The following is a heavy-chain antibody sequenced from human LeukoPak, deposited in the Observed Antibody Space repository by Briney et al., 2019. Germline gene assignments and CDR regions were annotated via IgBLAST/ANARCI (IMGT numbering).Heavy chain of an antibody. CDR2: IAPGDSDT. D-gene: IGHD2-15*01. CDR1: GYTFTDHW. CDR3: ARLSGVLIDY. Sequence: GESLKISCKGSGYTFTDHWIGWVRQMTGKGLEWMGVIAPGDSDTRDNPSFQGHVTISADKSISTAYLQWSSLKASDTAIYYCARLSGVLIDYWGQGTLVTVSS. J-gene: IGHJ4*02. V-gene: IGHV5-51*01.